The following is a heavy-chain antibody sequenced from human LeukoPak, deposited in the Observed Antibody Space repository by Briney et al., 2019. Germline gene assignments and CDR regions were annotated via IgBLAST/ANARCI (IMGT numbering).Heavy chain of an antibody. J-gene: IGHJ4*02. D-gene: IGHD3-16*02. Sequence: PGGSLRLSCAASGFTFSSYWMSWVRQAPGKGLEWVANIKQDGSGKYYVDSVKGRFTISRDNAKKSLYLQMNSLRAEDTAVYYCARDVMITFGGVIVMYSFDYWGQGTLVTVSS. V-gene: IGHV3-7*01. CDR3: ARDVMITFGGVIVMYSFDY. CDR2: IKQDGSGK. CDR1: GFTFSSYW.